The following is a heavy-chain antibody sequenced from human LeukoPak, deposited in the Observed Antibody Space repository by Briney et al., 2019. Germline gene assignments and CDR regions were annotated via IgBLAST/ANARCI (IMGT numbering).Heavy chain of an antibody. V-gene: IGHV3-23*01. CDR1: GFTFSSYA. CDR3: AKEYGSGSYYSLLGIFGY. CDR2: ISGSGGST. D-gene: IGHD3-10*01. Sequence: GGSLRLSCAASGFTFSSYAMSWVRQAPGKGLEWVSAISGSGGSTYYADSVKGRFTISRDNSKNTLYLQMNSLRAEDTAVYYCAKEYGSGSYYSLLGIFGYWGQGTLVTVSS. J-gene: IGHJ4*02.